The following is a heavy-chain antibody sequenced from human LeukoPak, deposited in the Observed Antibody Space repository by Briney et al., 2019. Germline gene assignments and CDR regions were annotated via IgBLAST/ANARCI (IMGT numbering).Heavy chain of an antibody. D-gene: IGHD3-16*01. J-gene: IGHJ6*02. CDR3: AREASIMAPYYYGMDV. CDR1: GYTFTSYG. V-gene: IGHV1-18*01. CDR2: ISAYNGNT. Sequence: ASVKLSCKASGYTFTSYGISWVRQAPGQGLEWMGWISAYNGNTNYAQKLQGRVTMTTDTSTSTAYMELRSLRSDDTAVYYCAREASIMAPYYYGMDVWGQGTTVTVSS.